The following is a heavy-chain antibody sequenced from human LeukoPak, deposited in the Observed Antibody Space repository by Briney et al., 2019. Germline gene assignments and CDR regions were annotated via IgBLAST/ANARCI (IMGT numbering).Heavy chain of an antibody. D-gene: IGHD6-6*01. J-gene: IGHJ6*03. CDR2: FYIGRTT. CDR1: GGSLRGHS. Sequence: PSETLSLTCSVSGGSLRGHSWSWIRQPPGKGLEYIGDFYIGRTTNYNRSLKGRVTISLDTSKRQLSLTVNCVTAADTAVYYCARDKGQSGSSGIYQSYMDVWGTGTTVIVSS. CDR3: ARDKGQSGSSGIYQSYMDV. V-gene: IGHV4-59*11.